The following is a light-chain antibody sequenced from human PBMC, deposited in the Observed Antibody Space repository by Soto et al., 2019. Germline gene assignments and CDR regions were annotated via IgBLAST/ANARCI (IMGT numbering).Light chain of an antibody. Sequence: EVVLTQSPATLSLSPGERATLSCRASESVNNYLAWYQQNPGQAPRLLIYDASNRATGIPARFIGTGSETDFTLTISSREPEDFAVYYCQQRSNWPPLTFGGGTKVEIK. CDR3: QQRSNWPPLT. CDR2: DAS. CDR1: ESVNNY. V-gene: IGKV3-11*01. J-gene: IGKJ4*01.